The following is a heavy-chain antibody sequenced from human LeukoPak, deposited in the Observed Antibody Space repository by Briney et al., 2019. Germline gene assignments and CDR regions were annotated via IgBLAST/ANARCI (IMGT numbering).Heavy chain of an antibody. CDR1: GFTVSSNY. V-gene: IGHV3-66*01. Sequence: GGSLRLSCEVSGFTVSSNYMTWVRQAPGKGLEWVSIIHSGGSTYYADSVKGRFAISRDNSKNTLYLQMNSLRAEDTAVFYCERDLTGDAYFDYWGQGTLVTVSS. CDR3: ERDLTGDAYFDY. CDR2: IHSGGST. D-gene: IGHD7-27*01. J-gene: IGHJ4*02.